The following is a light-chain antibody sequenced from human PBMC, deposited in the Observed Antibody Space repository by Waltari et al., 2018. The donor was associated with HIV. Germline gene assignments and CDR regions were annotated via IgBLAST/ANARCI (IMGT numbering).Light chain of an antibody. CDR2: DVN. J-gene: IGLJ3*02. CDR3: SSYRSSYISDHWV. CDR1: TSDVGAHDY. Sequence: QSALTQPASVSGSPGQSITISCTGTTSDVGAHDYVSWYQQYPGKAPKLIIFDVNNRPSGVSNRFSGSKSDNTASLIISGLQAEDEADYYCSSYRSSYISDHWVFGGWTNLVVL. V-gene: IGLV2-14*03.